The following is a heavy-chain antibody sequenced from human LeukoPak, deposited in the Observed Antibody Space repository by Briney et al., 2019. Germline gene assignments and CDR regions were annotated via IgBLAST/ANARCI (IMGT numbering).Heavy chain of an antibody. V-gene: IGHV3-53*01. CDR2: IYSSGST. CDR1: GFSVSSNY. J-gene: IGHJ4*02. D-gene: IGHD3-10*01. Sequence: GGSLRLSCAASGFSVSSNYMSWVRQAPGKGLTWVSVIYSSGSTYYADSVKGRFAISKDDSKNALHLQMNSLRAEDTAMYYCTRAHGRITRDAYLDYWGQGTLVVVSS. CDR3: TRAHGRITRDAYLDY.